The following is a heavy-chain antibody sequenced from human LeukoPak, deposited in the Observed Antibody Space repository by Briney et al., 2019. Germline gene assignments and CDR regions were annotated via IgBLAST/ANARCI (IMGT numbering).Heavy chain of an antibody. Sequence: GASVKVSCKASGYTFTSYGISWGRQAPGQGLEWMGWISAYNGNTNYAQKLQGRVTITTDTSKSTAYMELRSLRSEDTAVYYCARDRQYYDILTGYYPGGLLGPNDAFDIWGQGTMVTVSS. CDR3: ARDRQYYDILTGYYPGGLLGPNDAFDI. J-gene: IGHJ3*02. D-gene: IGHD3-9*01. CDR1: GYTFTSYG. V-gene: IGHV1-18*01. CDR2: ISAYNGNT.